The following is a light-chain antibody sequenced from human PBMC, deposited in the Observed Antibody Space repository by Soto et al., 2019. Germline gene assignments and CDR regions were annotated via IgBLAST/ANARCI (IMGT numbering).Light chain of an antibody. CDR1: QSVRSN. CDR3: QQYNNWVT. J-gene: IGKJ4*01. Sequence: IVMTQSPATLSVSPGERATLSCRASQSVRSNLAWYQQKRGQAPRLLIYDASTRTTGIPARFSGSGSGTEFTLTFSSLQSEDFAFYYCQQYNNWVTFGGGTKVDIK. V-gene: IGKV3-15*01. CDR2: DAS.